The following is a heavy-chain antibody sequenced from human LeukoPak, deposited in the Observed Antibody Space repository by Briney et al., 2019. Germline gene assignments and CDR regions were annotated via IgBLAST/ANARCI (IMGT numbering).Heavy chain of an antibody. CDR3: AVLRDFWSGYYAGYFDY. CDR2: MYYSGST. V-gene: IGHV4-39*01. D-gene: IGHD3-3*01. J-gene: IGHJ4*02. Sequence: NTSETLSLTCTVSGGSISSSSYYWGWIRQPPGKGLEWIGSMYYSGSTYYNPSLKSRVTISVDTSKNQFSLKLSSVTAADTAVYYCAVLRDFWSGYYAGYFDYWGQGTLVTVSS. CDR1: GGSISSSSYY.